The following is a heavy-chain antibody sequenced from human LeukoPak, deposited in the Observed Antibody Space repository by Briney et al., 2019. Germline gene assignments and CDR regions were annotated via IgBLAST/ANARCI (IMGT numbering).Heavy chain of an antibody. J-gene: IGHJ4*02. Sequence: ASVKVSCKASGYTFTSYYMHWVRQAPGQGLEWMGIINPSGGSTSYAQKFQGRVTMTRDTSTSTVYMELSSLRSEDTAVYYCAGDPLRYYDYVWGSYYPYYFDYWGQGTLVTVSS. CDR2: INPSGGST. V-gene: IGHV1-46*01. CDR1: GYTFTSYY. D-gene: IGHD3-16*01. CDR3: AGDPLRYYDYVWGSYYPYYFDY.